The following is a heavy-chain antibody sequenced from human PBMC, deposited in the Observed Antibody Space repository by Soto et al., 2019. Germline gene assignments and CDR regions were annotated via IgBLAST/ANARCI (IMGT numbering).Heavy chain of an antibody. Sequence: QVQVVQSGAEVKKPGSSVKVSCKASGGSFSNYGISWVRQAPGQGLEWMGGIIPVFGTPHYAQKFQDRVTITADESKSTVYMEVSSLTSEDTAVYYCARGDATKIVVTTYYGLDVWGQGTTVTVSS. CDR3: ARGDATKIVVTTYYGLDV. CDR2: IIPVFGTP. V-gene: IGHV1-69*12. J-gene: IGHJ6*02. CDR1: GGSFSNYG. D-gene: IGHD3-22*01.